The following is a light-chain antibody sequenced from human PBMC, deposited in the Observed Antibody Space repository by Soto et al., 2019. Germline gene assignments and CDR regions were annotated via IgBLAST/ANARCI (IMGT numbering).Light chain of an antibody. CDR1: SSDVGGHNY. CDR3: SSYTSSSTLVV. V-gene: IGLV2-14*03. Sequence: QSALTQPASVSGSPGQSITISCTETSSDVGGHNYVSWYQQYPGKAPRLMIYDVSNRPSGVSNRFSGSKSGNTAALTISGLQAEDEGDYYCSSYTSSSTLVVFGGGTKLTVL. J-gene: IGLJ2*01. CDR2: DVS.